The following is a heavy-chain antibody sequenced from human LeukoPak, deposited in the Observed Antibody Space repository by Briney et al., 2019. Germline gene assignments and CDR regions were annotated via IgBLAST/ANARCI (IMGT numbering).Heavy chain of an antibody. CDR3: ASSDGLPPRSDSSYDVFDY. D-gene: IGHD5-12*01. CDR1: GGSIISGNW. J-gene: IGHJ4*02. V-gene: IGHV4-4*02. Sequence: SETLSLTCAVSGGSIISGNWWSWVRQPPGKGLEWIGEIYHSGRANYNPSLKSRVTISLDKSKNQFSLNLSSVTAADTALYYCASSDGLPPRSDSSYDVFDYWGQGTLVTVSS. CDR2: IYHSGRA.